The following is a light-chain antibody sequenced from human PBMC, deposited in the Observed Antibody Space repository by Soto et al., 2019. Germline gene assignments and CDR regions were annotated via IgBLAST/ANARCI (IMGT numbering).Light chain of an antibody. V-gene: IGLV2-14*03. CDR1: SSDVGGYNS. CDR3: SSFTSSMTNV. CDR2: DVA. J-gene: IGLJ1*01. Sequence: QSALTQPASVSGSPGQSITISCTGTSSDVGGYNSVSWYQVHPGKAPKLILYDVADRPSGVSYRFSGSKSGNTASLTISGLQAADDAYYFCSSFTSSMTNVFGSGTKLTVL.